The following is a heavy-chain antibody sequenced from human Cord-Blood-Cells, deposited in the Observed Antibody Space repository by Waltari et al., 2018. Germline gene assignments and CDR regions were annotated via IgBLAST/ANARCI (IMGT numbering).Heavy chain of an antibody. J-gene: IGHJ3*02. CDR3: ASATYSNYAFDI. CDR2: IYPGDSDT. CDR1: GYRCTRYS. V-gene: IGHV5-51*01. Sequence: EVQLVQSGAEVKKPGESLKISCKGSGYRCTRYSHGWVRQMPGKGLEWMGIIYPGDSDTRYSPSFQGQVTISADKSISTAYLQWSSLKASDTAMYYCASATYSNYAFDIWGQGTMVTVSS. D-gene: IGHD4-4*01.